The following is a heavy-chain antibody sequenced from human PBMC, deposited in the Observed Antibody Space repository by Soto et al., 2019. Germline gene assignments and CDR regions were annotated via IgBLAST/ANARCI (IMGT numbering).Heavy chain of an antibody. CDR2: IYTSGTT. CDR1: GGSISNYY. V-gene: IGHV4-4*07. J-gene: IGHJ4*01. Sequence: SETLSLTCTVSGGSISNYYWTWIRQPAGKGLEWIGRIYTSGTTNYNPSLNSRVTMSVDTSKNQFSLKLSSVTAADTALYYCARQTTYSSSWDDYWGQGTLVTVSS. CDR3: ARQTTYSSSWDDY. D-gene: IGHD6-13*01.